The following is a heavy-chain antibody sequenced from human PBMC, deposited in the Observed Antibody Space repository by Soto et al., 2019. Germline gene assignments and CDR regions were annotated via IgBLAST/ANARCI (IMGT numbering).Heavy chain of an antibody. CDR2: IWYDGTSQ. Sequence: QVQLVESGGGVVQPGRSLRLSCAASGFTFRHHAMHWVRQAPGKGLEWVGLIWYDGTSQYYADSVKGRFTISRDNPKNTVYLEMNSLRVEDTAIYYCARDQGVVIIKDHWGQGTLVTVSS. CDR3: ARDQGVVIIKDH. D-gene: IGHD2-8*01. V-gene: IGHV3-33*08. CDR1: GFTFRHHA. J-gene: IGHJ4*02.